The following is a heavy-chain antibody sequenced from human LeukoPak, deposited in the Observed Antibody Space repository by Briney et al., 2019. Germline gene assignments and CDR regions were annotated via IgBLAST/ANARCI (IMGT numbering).Heavy chain of an antibody. J-gene: IGHJ6*04. D-gene: IGHD6-19*01. V-gene: IGHV3-74*01. CDR3: AREIAVAGTSNYYYYYGMDV. CDR1: GLTFSSYW. Sequence: GGSLRLSCAASGLTFSSYWMHWVRQAPGKGLVWVSRINSDGSSTSYADSVKGRFTISRDNAKNTLYLQMNSLRAEDTAVYYCAREIAVAGTSNYYYYYGMDVWGKGTTVTVSS. CDR2: INSDGSST.